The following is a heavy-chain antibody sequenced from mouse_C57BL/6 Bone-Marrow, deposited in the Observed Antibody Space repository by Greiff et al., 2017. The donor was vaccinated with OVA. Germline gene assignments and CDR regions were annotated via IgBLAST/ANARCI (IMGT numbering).Heavy chain of an antibody. J-gene: IGHJ2*01. CDR3: TSGVLRLLFAY. Sequence: QVHVKQSGAELAKPGASVKLSCKASGYTFTSYWMHWVNQRPGQGLEWIGYLNPSSGYTKYNQKFKDKATLTADKSSSTAYMQLSSLTYEDSSVYYCTSGVLRLLFAYWGQGNTITVSS. CDR1: GYTFTSYW. D-gene: IGHD1-1*01. CDR2: LNPSSGYT. V-gene: IGHV1-7*01.